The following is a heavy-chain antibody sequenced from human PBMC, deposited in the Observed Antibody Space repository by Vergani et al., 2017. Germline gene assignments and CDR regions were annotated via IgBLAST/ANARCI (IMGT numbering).Heavy chain of an antibody. CDR3: ARYCSGGSCLDPYYFDY. CDR2: IIPIFGTA. Sequence: QVQLVQSGAEVKKPGSSVKVSCKASGGTFSSYAISWVRQAPGQGLEWMGGIIPIFGTANYAQKFQGRVTMTADESTSTAYMELSSLRSEDTAVYYCARYCSGGSCLDPYYFDYWGQGTLVTVSS. CDR1: GGTFSSYA. V-gene: IGHV1-69*01. J-gene: IGHJ4*02. D-gene: IGHD2-15*01.